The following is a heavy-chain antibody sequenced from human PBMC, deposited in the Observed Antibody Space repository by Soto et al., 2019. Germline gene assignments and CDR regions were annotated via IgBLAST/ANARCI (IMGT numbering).Heavy chain of an antibody. V-gene: IGHV4-59*01. CDR3: ARIGGYHGPLDY. CDR1: GVSISSYF. J-gene: IGHJ4*02. CDR2: TYHRGST. Sequence: ETLSLTCSVSGVSISSYFWSWIRQPPGRGLEWIGYTYHRGSTNYSPSLKSRVAISLDTSENQFSLKVSSVTAADTAVYYCARIGGYHGPLDYWGQGTPVTVSS. D-gene: IGHD3-16*02.